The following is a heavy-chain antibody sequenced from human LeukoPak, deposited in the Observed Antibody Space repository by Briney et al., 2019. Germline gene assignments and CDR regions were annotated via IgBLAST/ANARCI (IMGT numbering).Heavy chain of an antibody. V-gene: IGHV4-30-4*01. J-gene: IGHJ3*02. CDR1: GGSISSGDYY. CDR3: GRAADYDFWSGYPNDAFDI. Sequence: PSQTLSLTCTVSGGSISSGDYYWSWIRQPPGKGLEWIGYIYYSGSTYYNPSLKSRVTISVDTSKNQFSLKLSSVTAADTAVYYCGRAADYDFWSGYPNDAFDIWGQGTMVTVSS. D-gene: IGHD3-3*01. CDR2: IYYSGST.